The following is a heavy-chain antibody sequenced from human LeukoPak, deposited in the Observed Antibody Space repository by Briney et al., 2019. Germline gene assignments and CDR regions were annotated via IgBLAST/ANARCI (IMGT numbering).Heavy chain of an antibody. CDR3: ARHYYDNSGYYYYFDY. CDR2: INHSGST. Sequence: SETLSLTCAVYGGSFSGYYWSWIRQPPGKGLEWIGEINHSGSTNYNPSLKSQVTISVDTSKNQFSLKLSSVTAADTAVYYCARHYYDNSGYYYYFDYWGQGTLVTVSS. CDR1: GGSFSGYY. J-gene: IGHJ4*02. D-gene: IGHD3-22*01. V-gene: IGHV4-34*01.